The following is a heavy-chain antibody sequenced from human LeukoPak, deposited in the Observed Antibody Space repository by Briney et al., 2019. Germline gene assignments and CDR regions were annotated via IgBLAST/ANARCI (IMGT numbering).Heavy chain of an antibody. Sequence: SETLSLTCAVYGGSFSGYYWNWIRQPPGKGLEWIGEINHSGSTNYNPSLKSRVTISVDTSKNQFSLKLSSVTAADTAVYYCARGPLPYCSSTSCYLGGYYYYGMDVWGKGTTVTVSS. CDR3: ARGPLPYCSSTSCYLGGYYYYGMDV. CDR2: INHSGST. D-gene: IGHD2-2*01. CDR1: GGSFSGYY. J-gene: IGHJ6*04. V-gene: IGHV4-34*01.